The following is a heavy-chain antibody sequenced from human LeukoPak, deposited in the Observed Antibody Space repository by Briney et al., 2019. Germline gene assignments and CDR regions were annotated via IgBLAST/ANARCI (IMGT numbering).Heavy chain of an antibody. CDR1: GGSISSYY. Sequence: SETLSLTCTVSGGSISSYYWSWIRQPPGKGLEWIGHIYYSGSTNYNPSLKSRVTISVDTSKNQFSLKLSSVTAADTAVYYCAREGRYCSSTSCYTEGLYYYYYYMDVWGKGTTVTVSS. CDR3: AREGRYCSSTSCYTEGLYYYYYYMDV. D-gene: IGHD2-2*02. CDR2: IYYSGST. V-gene: IGHV4-59*12. J-gene: IGHJ6*03.